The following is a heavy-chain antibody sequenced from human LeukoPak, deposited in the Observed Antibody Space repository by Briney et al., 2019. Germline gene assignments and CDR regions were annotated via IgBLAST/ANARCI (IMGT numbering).Heavy chain of an antibody. D-gene: IGHD2-2*02. Sequence: GGSLRLSCAASGFTFSSYAMSWVRQAPGKGLAWVSTISGSGGGTYYADSVKGRFTISRDNSKNTLDLQMNSLRAEDSALYYCVRYCSSPSCHTRLFDYWGQGTLVTVSS. CDR1: GFTFSSYA. J-gene: IGHJ4*02. CDR2: ISGSGGGT. V-gene: IGHV3-23*01. CDR3: VRYCSSPSCHTRLFDY.